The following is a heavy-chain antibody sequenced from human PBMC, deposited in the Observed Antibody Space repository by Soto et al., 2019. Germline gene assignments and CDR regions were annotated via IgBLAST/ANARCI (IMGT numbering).Heavy chain of an antibody. J-gene: IGHJ6*02. CDR3: ARDGRRGYDMDV. V-gene: IGHV3-48*02. CDR2: ISSGSEAI. Sequence: VGSLRLSCAASGFSFSSYHMDWVRQAPGKGLEWVSYISSGSEAIYYADSVKGRFTISRDNAQNSLYLQMNSLRDEDTAVYYCARDGRRGYDMDVWGQGTTVTVSS. CDR1: GFSFSSYH. D-gene: IGHD6-6*01.